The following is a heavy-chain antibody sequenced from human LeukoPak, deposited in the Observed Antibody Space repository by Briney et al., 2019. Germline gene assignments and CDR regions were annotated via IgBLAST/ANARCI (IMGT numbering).Heavy chain of an antibody. Sequence: PGGSLRLSCAASGFSLRSSWMHWVRPAPGKGLVWVSRISGDGSTTRYADSVKGRFTISRDNAQNTLFLQMDSLRAEDTAVYYCARDDYNRYWGQGTLVTVSS. J-gene: IGHJ4*02. D-gene: IGHD4-11*01. CDR2: ISGDGSTT. CDR3: ARDDYNRY. CDR1: GFSLRSSW. V-gene: IGHV3-74*01.